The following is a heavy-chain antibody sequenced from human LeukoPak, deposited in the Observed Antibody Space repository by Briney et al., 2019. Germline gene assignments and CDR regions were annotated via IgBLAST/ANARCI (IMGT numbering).Heavy chain of an antibody. CDR3: ARQGAAGKYYYYYMDV. J-gene: IGHJ6*03. CDR2: IYPADSTA. CDR1: GYSFTTYW. V-gene: IGHV5-51*01. Sequence: GESLKISCKASGYSFTTYWIGWVRQMPGKGLEWMGIIYPADSTAHYSPSFQDQVTISVDKSINTAYLQWSRLKASDTAMYYCARQGAAGKYYYYYMDVWGKGTTVTVSS. D-gene: IGHD6-13*01.